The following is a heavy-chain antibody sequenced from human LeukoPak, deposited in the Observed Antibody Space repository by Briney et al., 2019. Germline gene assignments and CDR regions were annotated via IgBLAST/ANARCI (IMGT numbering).Heavy chain of an antibody. CDR3: AKDDYDFWSGYIYYYYGMDV. J-gene: IGHJ6*02. V-gene: IGHV3-30*18. CDR1: GFTFSSYG. D-gene: IGHD3-3*01. Sequence: GGSLRLSCAASGFTFSSYGMPWVRQAPGKGLEWVAVISYDGSNKYYADSVKGRFTISRDNSKNTLYLQMNSLRAEDTAVYYCAKDDYDFWSGYIYYYYGMDVWGQGTTVTVSS. CDR2: ISYDGSNK.